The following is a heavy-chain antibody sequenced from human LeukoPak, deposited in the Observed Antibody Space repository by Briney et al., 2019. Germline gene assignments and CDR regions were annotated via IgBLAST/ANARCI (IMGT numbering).Heavy chain of an antibody. CDR1: GFTFSDFA. J-gene: IGHJ4*02. V-gene: IGHV3-23*01. CDR2: ITGSGGST. Sequence: TGGSLRLSCAASGFTFSDFAMSWVRQAPGRGLEWVSAITGSGGSTYYADSVKGRFTISRDNSKNTLYLQMSSLGADDAARYYCAKSRAREEGSSGSTDYWGQGTLVTVSS. CDR3: AKSRAREEGSSGSTDY. D-gene: IGHD3-22*01.